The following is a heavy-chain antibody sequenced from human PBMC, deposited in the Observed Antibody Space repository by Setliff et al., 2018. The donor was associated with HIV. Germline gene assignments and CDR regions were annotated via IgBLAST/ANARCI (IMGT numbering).Heavy chain of an antibody. D-gene: IGHD4-17*01. CDR2: IYNRDFT. V-gene: IGHV4-59*11. Sequence: LSLTCTVSGASIISHYYSWIRQPPGKGLEWIGYIYNRDFTTYNPSLKSRLAISMDTSKNQFSLRLSSVTAEDTAVYYCARDQGPPTVTYFDYWGQGTLVTVSS. J-gene: IGHJ4*02. CDR3: ARDQGPPTVTYFDY. CDR1: GASIISHY.